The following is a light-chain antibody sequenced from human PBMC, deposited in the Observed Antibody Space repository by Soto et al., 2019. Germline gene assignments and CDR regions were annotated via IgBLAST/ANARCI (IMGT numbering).Light chain of an antibody. J-gene: IGLJ2*01. CDR2: EVS. CDR1: SSDVGGYNY. CDR3: SSYAGSNNLL. V-gene: IGLV2-8*01. Sequence: QSALTQPPSASGSPGQSVTISCTGTSSDVGGYNYVSWYQQHPGKAPKVMIYEVSERPSGVPDRFSGYKSGNTASLTVSGLQGEDEADYYCSSYAGSNNLLFGGGTKVTVL.